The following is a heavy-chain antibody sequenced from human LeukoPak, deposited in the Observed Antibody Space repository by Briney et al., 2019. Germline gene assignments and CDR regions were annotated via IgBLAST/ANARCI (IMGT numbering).Heavy chain of an antibody. D-gene: IGHD3-16*01. V-gene: IGHV4-4*02. CDR3: ARVGHPWGIEDAFDI. CDR2: IYHSGST. J-gene: IGHJ3*02. Sequence: PSETLSLTCAVSGGSISSSNWWSWVRQPPGKGLEWIGEIYHSGSTNYNPSLKSRVTISVDKSKNQFSLQLNSVTPEDTAVYFCARVGHPWGIEDAFDIWGQGTMVTVSS. CDR1: GGSISSSNW.